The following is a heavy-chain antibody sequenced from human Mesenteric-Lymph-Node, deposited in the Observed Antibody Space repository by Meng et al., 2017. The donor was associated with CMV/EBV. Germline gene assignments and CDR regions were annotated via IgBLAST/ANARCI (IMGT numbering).Heavy chain of an antibody. CDR1: GGSFSGSC. CDR2: INHSGST. D-gene: IGHD3-10*01. J-gene: IGHJ4*02. V-gene: IGHV4-34*01. CDR3: ARGKGWFGEIDY. Sequence: LTCAGDGGSFSGSCWGGDRQAPRRGLEWIGEINHSGSTNYKPSLKSRATISVDTSKSQFSLKLSAVTAADTAVYYCARGKGWFGEIDYWGQGTLVTVSS.